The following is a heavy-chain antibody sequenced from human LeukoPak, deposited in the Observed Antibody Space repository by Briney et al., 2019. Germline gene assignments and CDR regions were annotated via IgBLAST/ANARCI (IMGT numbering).Heavy chain of an antibody. CDR3: ARAPTFSGWFDY. D-gene: IGHD6-19*01. CDR2: ISRSGSTI. V-gene: IGHV3-11*04. CDR1: GFTFSDYY. Sequence: KPGGSLRLSCAASGFTFSDYYMNWIRQAPGKGLECVSYISRSGSTISYADSVKGRFTISRDNAKNSLYLQMNSLRVEDTAVYYCARAPTFSGWFDYWGQGTLVTVSS. J-gene: IGHJ4*02.